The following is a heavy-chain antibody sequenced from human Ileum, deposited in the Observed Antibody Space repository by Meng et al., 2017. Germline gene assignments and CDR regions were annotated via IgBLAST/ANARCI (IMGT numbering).Heavy chain of an antibody. D-gene: IGHD1-1*01. CDR1: GFTFSSYW. CDR3: ARPSYNNWAIDY. Sequence: GESLKISCEASGFTFSSYWIGWVRQAPGKGLEWAANINQDASVKYYVDSVKGRFTISRDNAKNSLYVQMNSLRAEDTALYYCARPSYNNWAIDYWGQGTLVTVSS. V-gene: IGHV3-7*01. J-gene: IGHJ4*02. CDR2: INQDASVK.